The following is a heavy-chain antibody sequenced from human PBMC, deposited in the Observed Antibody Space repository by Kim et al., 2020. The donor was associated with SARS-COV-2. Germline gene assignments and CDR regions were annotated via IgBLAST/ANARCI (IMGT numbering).Heavy chain of an antibody. CDR3: ARPSIAAAGDFDY. J-gene: IGHJ4*02. V-gene: IGHV4-39*01. D-gene: IGHD6-13*01. CDR1: GGSISSSSYY. Sequence: SETLSLTCTVSGGSISSSSYYWGWIRQPPGKGLEWIGSIYYSGSTYYNPSLKSLVTISVDTSKNQFSLKLSSVTAADTAVYYCARPSIAAAGDFDYWGQGTLVTVSS. CDR2: IYYSGST.